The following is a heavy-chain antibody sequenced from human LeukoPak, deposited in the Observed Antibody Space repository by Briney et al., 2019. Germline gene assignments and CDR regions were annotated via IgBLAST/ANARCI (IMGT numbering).Heavy chain of an antibody. J-gene: IGHJ3*02. D-gene: IGHD1-26*01. V-gene: IGHV3-23*01. CDR3: ARGRWEPIGAFDI. Sequence: GGSLRLSCAASGFTFSSYAMSWVRQAPGKGLEWVSAISGSGGSTYYADSVKGRFTISRDNSKNTLYLQMNSLRAEDTAVYYCARGRWEPIGAFDIWGQGTMVTVSS. CDR2: ISGSGGST. CDR1: GFTFSSYA.